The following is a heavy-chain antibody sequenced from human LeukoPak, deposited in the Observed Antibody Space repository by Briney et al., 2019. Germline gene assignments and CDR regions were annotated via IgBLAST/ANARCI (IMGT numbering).Heavy chain of an antibody. CDR2: IYSTGST. Sequence: SETLSLTCTVSGGSISSGNFYWSWIREHPGRVLEWIGYIYSTGSTYYNPSLKSRVTISLDTSKNQFSLKLSSVTAADTAVYYCGRILSMAAADYWGQGTLVTVA. J-gene: IGHJ4*02. D-gene: IGHD6-13*01. CDR3: GRILSMAAADY. CDR1: GGSISSGNFY. V-gene: IGHV4-31*03.